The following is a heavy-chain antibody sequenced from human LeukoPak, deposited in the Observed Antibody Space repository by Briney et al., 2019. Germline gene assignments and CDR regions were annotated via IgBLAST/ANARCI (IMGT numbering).Heavy chain of an antibody. V-gene: IGHV1-8*01. Sequence: GASVKVSCKASGYTFTSYDINWVRQATGQGLEWMGWMNPNSNTGYAQKFQGRVTMTRNTSISTAYMELSSLRSEDTAVYYCARGPDAFDIWGQGTMVTVSS. CDR3: ARGPDAFDI. J-gene: IGHJ3*02. CDR2: MNPNSNT. CDR1: GYTFTSYD.